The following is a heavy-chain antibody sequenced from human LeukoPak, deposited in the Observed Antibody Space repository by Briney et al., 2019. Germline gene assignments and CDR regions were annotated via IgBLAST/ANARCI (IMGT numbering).Heavy chain of an antibody. CDR1: GFTFSSYD. D-gene: IGHD2-15*01. J-gene: IGHJ3*02. Sequence: GGSLRLSFAASGFTFSSYDMHWVRQAPGKGLEWVSGIGTAGDTYYPGSIKGRFTFSRENAKNSLFLQMNGLRVGDTAVYYCARGSYCSGGACSPVGAFDIWGQGTVVTVSS. CDR3: ARGSYCSGGACSPVGAFDI. V-gene: IGHV3-13*01. CDR2: IGTAGDT.